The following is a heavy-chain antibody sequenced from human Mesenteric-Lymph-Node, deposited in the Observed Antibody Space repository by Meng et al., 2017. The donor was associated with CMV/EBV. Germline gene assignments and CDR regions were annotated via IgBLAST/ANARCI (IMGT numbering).Heavy chain of an antibody. CDR1: GRTCSVYY. CDR2: MNHCEST. D-gene: IGHD3-9*01. V-gene: IGHV4-34*01. CDR3: ARGSSYDILTGYFDY. Sequence: QWQAGLLEPSATLAVTCAVYGRTCSVYYWNWIRQSPETGMEWVGEMNHCESTTYNPSFTSRIIISVDTSTTQIYLNLSFVTAAATAVYFCARGSSYDILTGYFDYWGQGALVTVSS. J-gene: IGHJ4*02.